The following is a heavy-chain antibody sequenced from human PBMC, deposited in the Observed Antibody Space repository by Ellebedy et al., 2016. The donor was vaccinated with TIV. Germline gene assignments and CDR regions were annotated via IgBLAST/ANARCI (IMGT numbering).Heavy chain of an antibody. CDR3: VREKAGGMFDY. J-gene: IGHJ4*02. Sequence: ASVKVSCKASGGTFSSYAISWVRQAPGQGLEWMGIIIPSGGITNYAQKFQGRVTMTRDTSTSTVSMELSSLRSEDTAVYYCVREKAGGMFDYWGQGTLVSVSS. V-gene: IGHV1-46*01. CDR2: IIPSGGIT. D-gene: IGHD6-13*01. CDR1: GGTFSSYA.